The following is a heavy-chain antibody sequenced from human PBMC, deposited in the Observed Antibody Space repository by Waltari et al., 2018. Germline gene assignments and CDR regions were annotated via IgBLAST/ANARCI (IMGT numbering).Heavy chain of an antibody. CDR3: ATGGDYYGDYLFDS. V-gene: IGHV4-4*02. Sequence: QVQLQESGPGLVKPSGTLSLTCAVSGGAISSSHWWSWVRQPPGKGREWIGEIYHSGSTNYTPSLKRRVTISVDKSKNQFSLKLSSVTAADTAVYYCATGGDYYGDYLFDSWGQGTLVTVSS. CDR1: GGAISSSHW. D-gene: IGHD4-17*01. CDR2: IYHSGST. J-gene: IGHJ4*02.